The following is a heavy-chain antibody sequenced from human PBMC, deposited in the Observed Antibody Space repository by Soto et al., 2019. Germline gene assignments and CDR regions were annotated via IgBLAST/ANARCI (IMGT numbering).Heavy chain of an antibody. Sequence: QVQLQESGPGLVKPSQTLSLTCTVSGGPISRGDYYWSWIRQPLGKGLEWIGYIYYSGSNHYNPSRTSRLTLSVYTSKNQFALKLSSVTTADTAVYHCARVDLTGTTFDFWGLGILVTVSS. V-gene: IGHV4-30-4*01. CDR2: IYYSGSN. J-gene: IGHJ4*02. CDR3: ARVDLTGTTFDF. D-gene: IGHD3-10*01. CDR1: GGPISRGDYY.